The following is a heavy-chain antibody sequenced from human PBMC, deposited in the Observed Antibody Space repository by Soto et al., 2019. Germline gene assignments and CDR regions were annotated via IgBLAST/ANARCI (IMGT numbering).Heavy chain of an antibody. D-gene: IGHD3-10*01. J-gene: IGHJ5*02. CDR2: ISSSSSYI. CDR1: GFTFSSYS. CDR3: ARVSGGWFDP. Sequence: EVQLVESGGGLVKPGGSLRLSCAASGFTFSSYSMNWVGQAPGKGLEWVSSISSSSSYIYYADSVKGRFTISRDNAKNSLYLQMNSLRAEDTAVYYCARVSGGWFDPWGQGTLVTVSS. V-gene: IGHV3-21*01.